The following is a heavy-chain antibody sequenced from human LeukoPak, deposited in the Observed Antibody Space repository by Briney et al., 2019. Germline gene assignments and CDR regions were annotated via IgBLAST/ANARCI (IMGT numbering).Heavy chain of an antibody. CDR2: IYYSGST. D-gene: IGHD5-18*01. J-gene: IGHJ4*02. Sequence: SETLSLTCTVSGGSISSSSYYWGWIRQPPGKGLEWIGSIYYSGSTYYNPSLKSRVTISVDTSKNQFSLKLSSVTAPDTAVYYCARDRIQLWFEAFKYFDFGGQGPLVTVSS. CDR3: ARDRIQLWFEAFKYFDF. V-gene: IGHV4-39*02. CDR1: GGSISSSSYY.